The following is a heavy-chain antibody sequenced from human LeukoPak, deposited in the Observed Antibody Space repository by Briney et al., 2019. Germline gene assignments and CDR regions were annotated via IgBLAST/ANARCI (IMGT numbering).Heavy chain of an antibody. J-gene: IGHJ4*02. CDR2: ISSSGSTI. CDR3: VTSGLSRFGF. V-gene: IGHV3-48*03. D-gene: IGHD2/OR15-2a*01. CDR1: GFTFSSYE. Sequence: PGGSLRLSCAASGFTFSSYEMNWVRQAPGKGLEWVSYISSSGSTIYYADSVKGRFTISRDNSKNTLYLQMNSLRAEDTAVYYCVTSGLSRFGFWGQGTLVTVSS.